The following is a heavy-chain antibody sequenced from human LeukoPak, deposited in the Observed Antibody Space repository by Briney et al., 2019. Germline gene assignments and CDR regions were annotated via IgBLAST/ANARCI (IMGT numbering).Heavy chain of an antibody. CDR2: IKEDGSEK. V-gene: IGHV3-7*05. Sequence: GGSLSLSCAASGFTFSNYWMNWVRQAPGKGLEWVANIKEDGSEKYYVDSVKGRFTISRDNAKNSLCLQMNSLRAEDTAIYYCVRSGGYWGQGTLVTLSS. D-gene: IGHD1-26*01. J-gene: IGHJ4*02. CDR1: GFTFSNYW. CDR3: VRSGGY.